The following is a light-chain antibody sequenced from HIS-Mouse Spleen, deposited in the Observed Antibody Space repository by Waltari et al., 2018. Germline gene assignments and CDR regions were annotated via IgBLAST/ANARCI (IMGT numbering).Light chain of an antibody. CDR1: QSLLHSNGYNS. Sequence: DIVMTQSPLSLPVTPGEPASISCRSSQSLLHSNGYNSLAWYLQKPGQSPQLLILLGSNRASGVPGRFSGSGSGTDFTLKISRVEAEDVGVYYCMQALQTPFTFGPGTKVDIK. V-gene: IGKV2-28*01. CDR3: MQALQTPFT. J-gene: IGKJ3*01. CDR2: LGS.